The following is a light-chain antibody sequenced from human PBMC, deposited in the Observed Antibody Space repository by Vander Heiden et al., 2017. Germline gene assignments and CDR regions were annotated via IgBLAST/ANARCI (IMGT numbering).Light chain of an antibody. CDR2: LGS. CDR1: HSLLHSNGYNY. V-gene: IGKV2-28*01. Sequence: DIVMTQSPLSQPVTPGEPASISCTSSHSLLHSNGYNYLDWYLQKPGQSPQLLIYLGSNRASGVPDRFSGSGSGTDFTLKISRVEAEDVGVYYCMQALQTLLTFGGGTKVEIK. J-gene: IGKJ4*01. CDR3: MQALQTLLT.